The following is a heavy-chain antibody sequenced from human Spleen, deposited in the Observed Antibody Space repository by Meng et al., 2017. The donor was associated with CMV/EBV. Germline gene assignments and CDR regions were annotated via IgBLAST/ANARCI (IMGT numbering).Heavy chain of an antibody. D-gene: IGHD3-3*01. CDR3: ARGKWGGYDY. V-gene: IGHV3-74*03. J-gene: IGHJ4*02. CDR1: GFTLRSHW. CDR2: IDGTGRSP. Sequence: EVQLVGSGGGLLQPGGSLRLSCAVSGFTLRSHWMHWVRQAPGKGLEWVSRIDGTGRSPTYADSVKGRVTISRDNAKNSLYLQMNSLRAEDTAVYYCARGKWGGYDYWGQGTLVTVSS.